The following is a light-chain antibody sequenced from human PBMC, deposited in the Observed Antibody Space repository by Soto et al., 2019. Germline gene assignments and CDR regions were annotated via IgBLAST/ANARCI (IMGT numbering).Light chain of an antibody. CDR3: QSYDSDSQGV. Sequence: QSVLTQPPSASGTPGQSLTISCSGSSSNIGSHFVYWYQHLPGTAPKLLIFRDGQRPSGVPARFFGSKSGTSASLAITGLKTEDEADYYCQSYDSDSQGVFGGGTKLTVL. CDR1: SSNIGSHF. J-gene: IGLJ3*02. CDR2: RDG. V-gene: IGLV1-47*01.